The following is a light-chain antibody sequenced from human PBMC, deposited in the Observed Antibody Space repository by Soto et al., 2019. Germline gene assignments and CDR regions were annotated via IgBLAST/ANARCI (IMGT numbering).Light chain of an antibody. Sequence: DIQMTQSPSSVSASVGDRVTITCRASQIINKWLAWYQQKPGKAPTLLIYAASTLQSGVPSRFNASGSGTDFTLTISSLQPEDFATYYCQQANSFPFTFGPGPKVDIK. V-gene: IGKV1-12*02. CDR3: QQANSFPFT. J-gene: IGKJ3*01. CDR2: AAS. CDR1: QIINKW.